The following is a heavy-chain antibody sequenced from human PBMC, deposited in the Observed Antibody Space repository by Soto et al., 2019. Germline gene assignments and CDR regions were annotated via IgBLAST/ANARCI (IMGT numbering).Heavy chain of an antibody. CDR2: IIPILGIA. Sequence: VASVKVSCKASGCTFSSYTISWVRQAPGQGLEWMGRIIPILGIANYAQKFQGRVTITADKSTSTAYMELSSLRSEDTAVYYCARDGVVVVASTMGWFDPWGQGTLVTVSS. CDR3: ARDGVVVVASTMGWFDP. CDR1: GCTFSSYT. D-gene: IGHD2-15*01. J-gene: IGHJ5*02. V-gene: IGHV1-69*04.